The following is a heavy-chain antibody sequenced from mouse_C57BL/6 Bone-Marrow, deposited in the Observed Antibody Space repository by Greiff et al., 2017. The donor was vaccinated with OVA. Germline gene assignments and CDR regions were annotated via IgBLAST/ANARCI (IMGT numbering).Heavy chain of an antibody. J-gene: IGHJ2*01. V-gene: IGHV5-6*01. CDR3: ARQGHYDPYYFDY. CDR1: GFTFSSYG. D-gene: IGHD2-4*01. CDR2: ISSGGSYT. Sequence: DVHLVESGGDLVKPGGSLKLSCAASGFTFSSYGMSWVRQTPDKRLEWVATISSGGSYTYYPDSVKGRFTISRDNAKNTLYLQMSSLKSEDTAMYYCARQGHYDPYYFDYWGQGTTLTVFS.